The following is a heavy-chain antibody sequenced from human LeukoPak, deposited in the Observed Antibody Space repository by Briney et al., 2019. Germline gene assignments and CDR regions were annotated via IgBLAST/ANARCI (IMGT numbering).Heavy chain of an antibody. V-gene: IGHV4-59*01. Sequence: SETLSLTCTVSGGSISSYYWSWIRQPPGKGLEWIGYIYYSGSTNYNPSLKSRVTISVDTSKNQFSLKLSSVTAADTAVYYCARDVTGRYDILTGYPDYYGMDVWGQGTTVTVSS. CDR2: IYYSGST. J-gene: IGHJ6*02. CDR1: GGSISSYY. CDR3: ARDVTGRYDILTGYPDYYGMDV. D-gene: IGHD3-9*01.